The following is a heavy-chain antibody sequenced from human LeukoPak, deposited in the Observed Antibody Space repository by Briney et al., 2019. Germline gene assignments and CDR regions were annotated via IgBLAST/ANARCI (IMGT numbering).Heavy chain of an antibody. Sequence: GGSLRLSCAASGFTVSSNYMSWVRQAPGKGLEWVSVIYSGGSTYYADSVKGRFTISRDSSKNTLYLQMNSLRAEDTAVYYCATGRGYYYDSSGYWRWGQGTLVTVSS. V-gene: IGHV3-53*01. J-gene: IGHJ4*02. CDR2: IYSGGST. D-gene: IGHD3-22*01. CDR1: GFTVSSNY. CDR3: ATGRGYYYDSSGYWR.